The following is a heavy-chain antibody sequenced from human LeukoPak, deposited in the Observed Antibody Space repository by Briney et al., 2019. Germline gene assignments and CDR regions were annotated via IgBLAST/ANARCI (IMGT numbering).Heavy chain of an antibody. CDR2: INPSGGST. V-gene: IGHV1-46*01. CDR3: ARPGDTAMVSSYYFDY. D-gene: IGHD5-18*01. J-gene: IGHJ4*02. CDR1: GYTFTGYY. Sequence: ASVKVSCKASGYTFTGYYIHWVRQAPGQGLEWMGIINPSGGSTSYAQKFQGRVTMTRDMSTSTVYMELSSLRSEDTAVYHCARPGDTAMVSSYYFDYWGQGTLVTVSS.